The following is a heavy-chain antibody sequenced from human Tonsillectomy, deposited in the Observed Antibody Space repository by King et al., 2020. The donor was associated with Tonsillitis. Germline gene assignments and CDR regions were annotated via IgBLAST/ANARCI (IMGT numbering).Heavy chain of an antibody. D-gene: IGHD6-19*01. J-gene: IGHJ4*02. CDR3: AKVLSIAVAGKLDY. CDR1: GFTFSSYA. Sequence: VQLVESGGGLVQPGGSLRLSCAASGFTFSSYAMSWVRQAPGKGLEWSSAISGSGGRTSYANSVKGRFTISGDNSKNTLYLQMNSLRAEDTAVYYCAKVLSIAVAGKLDYWGQGTLVTVSS. V-gene: IGHV3-23*04. CDR2: ISGSGGRT.